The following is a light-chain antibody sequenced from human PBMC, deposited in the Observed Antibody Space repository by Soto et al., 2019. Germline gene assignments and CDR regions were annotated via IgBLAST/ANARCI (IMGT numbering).Light chain of an antibody. J-gene: IGKJ5*01. CDR1: QSVSSSY. V-gene: IGKV3-20*01. CDR3: QQHGSSPIT. CDR2: GAS. Sequence: EIVLAQSPGILSLSPGEIATLSCRASQSVSSSYLAWYQQKPGQAPRLLIYGASSRATGIPDRFSGSGSGTDFTLTISRLEPEDFAVYYCQQHGSSPITFGQGTRLEIK.